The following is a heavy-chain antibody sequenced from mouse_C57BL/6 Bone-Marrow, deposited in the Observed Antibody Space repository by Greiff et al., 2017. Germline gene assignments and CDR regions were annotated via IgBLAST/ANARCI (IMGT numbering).Heavy chain of an antibody. V-gene: IGHV2-5*01. D-gene: IGHD1-1*01. CDR2: IWRGGST. Sequence: QVQLKESGPGLVQPSQSLSITCTASGFSLTSYGVHWVRQSPGKGLEWLGVIWRGGSTDYNAAFMSRLSITKDNSKSQVFFKMNSLQADDTAIYYCAKPVGALYYAMDYWGQGTSVTVSS. CDR1: GFSLTSYG. CDR3: AKPVGALYYAMDY. J-gene: IGHJ4*01.